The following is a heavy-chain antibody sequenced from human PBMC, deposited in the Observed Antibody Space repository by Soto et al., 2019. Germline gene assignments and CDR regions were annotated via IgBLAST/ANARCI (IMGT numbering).Heavy chain of an antibody. V-gene: IGHV4-30-2*01. D-gene: IGHD6-19*01. Sequence: QLQLQESGSGLVKPSQTLSLTCAVSGGSISSGGYSWSWIRQPPGKGLEWIGYIYHSGSTYYNPSRKSRVTISVDRSQNQFSLKLSSVTAADTAVYYCASAGGLGAVAADYWGQGTLVTVSS. CDR3: ASAGGLGAVAADY. CDR2: IYHSGST. CDR1: GGSISSGGYS. J-gene: IGHJ4*02.